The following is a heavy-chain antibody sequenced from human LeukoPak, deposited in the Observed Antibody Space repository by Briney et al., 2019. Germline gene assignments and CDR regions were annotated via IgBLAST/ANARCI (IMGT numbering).Heavy chain of an antibody. J-gene: IGHJ5*02. CDR3: AKDLRSLYESGNYGWFDP. CDR2: ISINGGTT. Sequence: GESLRLSCAASGITLNNNAMSWVRQAPGKGPEWVSSISINGGTTYYADSVKGRFTISRDNSKNTLYLQMNSLRAEDTAVYYCAKDLRSLYESGNYGWFDPWGQGALVTASS. CDR1: GITLNNNA. V-gene: IGHV3-23*01. D-gene: IGHD3-10*01.